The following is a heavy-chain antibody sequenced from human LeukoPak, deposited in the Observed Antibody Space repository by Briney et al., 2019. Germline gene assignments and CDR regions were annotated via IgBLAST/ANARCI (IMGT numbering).Heavy chain of an antibody. J-gene: IGHJ4*02. Sequence: GGSLRLSCAASGFTFSTYSMNWLRQATGKGLEWVSSISSSSSYIYYPDSVKGRFTISRDNAKNSLYLQMNSLRAEDTAVYYCARDAPGYCSGGSFYAPIDYWGQGTLVTVSS. CDR3: ARDAPGYCSGGSFYAPIDY. D-gene: IGHD2-15*01. V-gene: IGHV3-21*01. CDR2: ISSSSSYI. CDR1: GFTFSTYS.